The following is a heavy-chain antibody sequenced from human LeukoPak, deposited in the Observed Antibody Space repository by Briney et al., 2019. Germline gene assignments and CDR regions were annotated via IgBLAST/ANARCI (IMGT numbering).Heavy chain of an antibody. CDR1: GFTFSVYG. CDR2: ISSGGTTI. Sequence: GGSLRLSCAVSGFTFSVYGMNWVRQAPGKGLEWLSHISSGGTTIYYADSVRGRFTVSRDNVENSLFLQMNSLRVDDTAVYYCVRDFEVPAAAPDYYYFYYMDVWGTGTTVTVSS. V-gene: IGHV3-48*04. J-gene: IGHJ6*03. D-gene: IGHD2-2*01. CDR3: VRDFEVPAAAPDYYYFYYMDV.